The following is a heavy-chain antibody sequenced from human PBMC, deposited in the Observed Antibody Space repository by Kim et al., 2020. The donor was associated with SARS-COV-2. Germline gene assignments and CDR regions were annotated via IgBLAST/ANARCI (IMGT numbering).Heavy chain of an antibody. D-gene: IGHD3-3*01. J-gene: IGHJ6*03. CDR2: MNPNSGNT. CDR1: GYTFTSYD. CDR3: ARAVRGWGFGVVIIRVYYMDG. Sequence: ASVKVSCKASGYTFTSYDINWVRQATGQGLEWMGWMNPNSGNTGYAQKFQGRVTMTRNTSISTAYMELSSLRSEDTAVYYCARAVRGWGFGVVIIRVYYMDGWGKGTTVTVSS. V-gene: IGHV1-8*01.